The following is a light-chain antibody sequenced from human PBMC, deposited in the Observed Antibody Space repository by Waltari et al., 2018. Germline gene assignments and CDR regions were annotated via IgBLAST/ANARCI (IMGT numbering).Light chain of an antibody. CDR1: QSVGTY. CDR2: GAS. Sequence: EIVLTQSPGTLSLSTGERATLSCRASQSVGTYLAWYQQKPGQAPRLLIYGASNRATGIPESFSGSGSGTDFSLTISRLEPEDFAVYYCQKYVNLPATFGQGTKAEIK. J-gene: IGKJ1*01. CDR3: QKYVNLPAT. V-gene: IGKV3-20*01.